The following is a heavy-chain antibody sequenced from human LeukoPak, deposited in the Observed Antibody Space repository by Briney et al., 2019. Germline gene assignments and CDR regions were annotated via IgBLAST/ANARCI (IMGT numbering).Heavy chain of an antibody. CDR1: GFTFSSYG. CDR3: AKDRGDGYSSGLGDY. CDR2: IRYDGSNK. J-gene: IGHJ4*02. D-gene: IGHD6-19*01. Sequence: AGGSLRLSCAASGFTFSSYGMHWVRQAPGKGLEWVAFIRYDGSNKYYADSVKGRFTISRDNSKNTLYLQMNSLRAEDTAVYYCAKDRGDGYSSGLGDYWGQGTLVTVSS. V-gene: IGHV3-30*02.